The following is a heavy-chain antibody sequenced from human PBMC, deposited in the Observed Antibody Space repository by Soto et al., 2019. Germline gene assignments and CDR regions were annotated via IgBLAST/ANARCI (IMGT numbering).Heavy chain of an antibody. CDR3: ARHGYNWKYSRLANEYYYYGMDV. CDR2: IYYSGST. D-gene: IGHD1-7*01. CDR1: GGSISSSSYY. J-gene: IGHJ6*02. V-gene: IGHV4-39*01. Sequence: PSETLSLTCTVSGGSISSSSYYWGWIRQPPGKGLEWIGSIYYSGSTYYNPSLKSRVTISVDTSKNQFSLKLSSVTAADTAVYYCARHGYNWKYSRLANEYYYYGMDVWGQGTTVTVSS.